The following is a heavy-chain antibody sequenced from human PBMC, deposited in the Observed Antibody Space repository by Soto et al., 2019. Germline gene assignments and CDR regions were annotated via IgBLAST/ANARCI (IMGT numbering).Heavy chain of an antibody. CDR1: GFNFNLLA. Sequence: EVQLLESGGGLVQPGGSLRLSCAASGFNFNLLALTWVRQAPGKGLEWVSTMKATDGTKYYADSVKGRFTISRDSYKNTMYLQMNSMRVEDTAVYYCEKPYGPIAFDYWGQGTLVTVSS. V-gene: IGHV3-23*01. CDR3: EKPYGPIAFDY. CDR2: MKATDGTK. J-gene: IGHJ4*02. D-gene: IGHD3-10*01.